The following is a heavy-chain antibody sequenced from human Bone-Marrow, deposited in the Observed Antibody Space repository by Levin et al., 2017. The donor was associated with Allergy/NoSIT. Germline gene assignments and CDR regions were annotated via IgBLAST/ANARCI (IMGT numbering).Heavy chain of an antibody. CDR3: ARRASVTTLYDY. V-gene: IGHV1-69*13. Sequence: SVKVSCKASGGTFSSYAISWVRQAPGQGLEWMGGIIPIFGTANYAQKFQGRVTITADESTSTAYMELSSLRSEDTAVYYCARRASVTTLYDYWGQGTLVTVSS. D-gene: IGHD4-17*01. CDR2: IIPIFGTA. J-gene: IGHJ4*02. CDR1: GGTFSSYA.